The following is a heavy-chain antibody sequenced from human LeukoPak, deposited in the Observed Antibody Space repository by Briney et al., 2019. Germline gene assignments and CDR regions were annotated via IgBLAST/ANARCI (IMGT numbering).Heavy chain of an antibody. Sequence: GGSLRLSCAASGFTFSDYYMSWIRQAPGKGLEWISYTSSSGSTIYYADSVKGRYTISRDNAKNSLYLQMNSLRAEDTAVYYCAELGITMIGGVWGKGTTVTISS. D-gene: IGHD3-10*02. J-gene: IGHJ6*04. CDR2: TSSSGSTI. CDR1: GFTFSDYY. V-gene: IGHV3-11*04. CDR3: AELGITMIGGV.